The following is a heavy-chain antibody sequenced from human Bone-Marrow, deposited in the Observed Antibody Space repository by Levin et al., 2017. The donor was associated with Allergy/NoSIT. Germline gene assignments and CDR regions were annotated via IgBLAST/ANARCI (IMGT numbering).Heavy chain of an antibody. J-gene: IGHJ3*01. V-gene: IGHV4-34*01. CDR3: ARGRNLRYFDWQSADAFDF. D-gene: IGHD3-9*01. CDR2: INDGGST. CDR1: RGPFSGYY. Sequence: SCAVYRGPFSGYYWSWIRQPPGKGLEWIGEINDGGSTNYNPSLKSRVTISVDTSNIQFSLRLSSVTAADTAVYYCARGRNLRYFDWQSADAFDFWGQGTTVIVSS.